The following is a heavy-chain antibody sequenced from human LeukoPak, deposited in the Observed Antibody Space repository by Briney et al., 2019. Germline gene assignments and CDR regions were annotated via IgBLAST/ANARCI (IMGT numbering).Heavy chain of an antibody. D-gene: IGHD6-13*01. V-gene: IGHV3-30-3*01. CDR2: IXYDGSNX. J-gene: IGHJ4*02. CDR3: LAAATPHDDY. CDR1: GFTFSXXX. Sequence: GRSLRLSCXASGFTFSXXXXXXXXXAXXXXXXXVAVIXYDGSNXYXXXSXXXXXXXXRDNSKNTLYLQMNSLRAEDTAVYYCLAAATPHDDYWGQGTLVTVSS.